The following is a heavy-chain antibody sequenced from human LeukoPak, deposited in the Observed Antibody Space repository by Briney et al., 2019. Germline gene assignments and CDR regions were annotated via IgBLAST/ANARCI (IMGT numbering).Heavy chain of an antibody. D-gene: IGHD3-10*01. J-gene: IGHJ6*02. CDR2: INWNSGSL. CDR1: GSRFDDYA. V-gene: IGHV3-9*01. Sequence: GRSLRLSCAASGSRFDDYAMHWVRHAPGKGLEWVSSINWNSGSLGYADSVKGRFTISRDNAKKSLYLQMNSLRGEDTGLYYCAKDTGAFYYYTMDVWGQGTTVTVSS. CDR3: AKDTGAFYYYTMDV.